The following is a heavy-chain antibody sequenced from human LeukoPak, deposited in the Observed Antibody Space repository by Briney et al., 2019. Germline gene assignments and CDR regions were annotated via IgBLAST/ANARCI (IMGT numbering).Heavy chain of an antibody. CDR1: GGSFSGYY. J-gene: IGHJ5*02. Sequence: SETLSLTCAVYGGSFSGYYWSWIRQPPGKGLEWIGEINHSGSTNYNPSLKSRVTISVDTSKNQFSLKLSSVTAADTALYYCARVFVTTVTKYNWFDPWGQGTLVTASS. D-gene: IGHD4-17*01. CDR2: INHSGST. CDR3: ARVFVTTVTKYNWFDP. V-gene: IGHV4-34*01.